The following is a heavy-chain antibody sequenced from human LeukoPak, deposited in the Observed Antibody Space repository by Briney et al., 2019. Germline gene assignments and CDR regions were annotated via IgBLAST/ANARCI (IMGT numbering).Heavy chain of an antibody. J-gene: IGHJ4*02. V-gene: IGHV4-34*01. CDR1: GGSFSGYY. Sequence: SETLPVTCAVYGGSFSGYYWSWIRQPPGKGLEWIGEINHSGSTNYNPSLKSRVTISVDTSKDQFALKLSSVTAADAAVYYCARSTVATNRYFDYWGQGTLVTVSS. D-gene: IGHD5-12*01. CDR2: INHSGST. CDR3: ARSTVATNRYFDY.